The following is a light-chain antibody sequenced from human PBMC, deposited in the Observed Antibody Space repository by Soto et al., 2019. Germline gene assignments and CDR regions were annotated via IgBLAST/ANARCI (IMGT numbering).Light chain of an antibody. J-gene: IGKJ5*01. CDR1: QSVSSN. Sequence: IVMTQSPATLSVSPWQRATLSCRASQSVSSNLGWYQQKPGQAPRLLIHGASTRATGIPARFSGSGSGTEFTLTISGLQSEDFATYYCQQYNNWPPITFGQGTRLEIK. CDR3: QQYNNWPPIT. CDR2: GAS. V-gene: IGKV3-15*01.